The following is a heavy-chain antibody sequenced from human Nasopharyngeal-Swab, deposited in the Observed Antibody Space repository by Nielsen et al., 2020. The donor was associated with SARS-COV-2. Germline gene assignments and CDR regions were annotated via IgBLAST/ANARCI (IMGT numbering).Heavy chain of an antibody. D-gene: IGHD6-13*01. CDR2: ISGRTTYI. V-gene: IGHV3-21*01. J-gene: IGHJ5*02. Sequence: GGSLRLSCAASGFTFSTYNMHWVRQAPGKGLEWVSSISGRTTYIYYADSMKGRFTISRDNAKNSLYLQMSSLRAEDTAIYYCARGGQQHLWGQGTLVTVSS. CDR1: GFTFSTYN. CDR3: ARGGQQHL.